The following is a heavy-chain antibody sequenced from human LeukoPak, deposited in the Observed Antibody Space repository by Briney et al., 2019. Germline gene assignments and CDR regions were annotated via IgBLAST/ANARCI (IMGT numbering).Heavy chain of an antibody. Sequence: QTGGSLRLSCAASGFTFSSYAMNWLRQAPGKGLEWVSAISYNSASIYYADSVKGRFTISRDNSNNTLYLQMDSLSADDTAVYYCARPQPAAISWFDPWGQGTLVAVSS. V-gene: IGHV3-23*01. CDR2: ISYNSASI. D-gene: IGHD2-2*02. CDR3: ARPQPAAISWFDP. CDR1: GFTFSSYA. J-gene: IGHJ5*02.